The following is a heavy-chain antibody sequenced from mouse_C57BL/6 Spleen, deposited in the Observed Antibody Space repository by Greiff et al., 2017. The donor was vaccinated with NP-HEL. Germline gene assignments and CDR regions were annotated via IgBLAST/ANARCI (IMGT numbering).Heavy chain of an antibody. CDR2: IYPGDGDT. CDR3: AGYYGSSPAWFAY. CDR1: GYAFSSYW. D-gene: IGHD1-1*01. J-gene: IGHJ3*01. V-gene: IGHV1-80*01. Sequence: LQQSGASVKISCKASGYAFSSYWMNWVKQRPGKGLEWIGQIYPGDGDTNYNGKFKCKATLTADKSSSTAYMQLISLNSEDSAVYFCAGYYGSSPAWFAYWGQGTLVTVSA.